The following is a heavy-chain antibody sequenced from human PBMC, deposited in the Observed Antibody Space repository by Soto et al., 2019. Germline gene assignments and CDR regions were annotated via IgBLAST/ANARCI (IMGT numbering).Heavy chain of an antibody. Sequence: ESGGGVVQPGRSLRLSCAASGFTFSSYGMHWVRQAPGKGLEWVAVIWYDGSNKYYADSVKGRFTISRDNSKNTLYLQMNSLRAEDTAVYYCARDQIGSIAVYYGMDVWGQGTTVTVSS. J-gene: IGHJ6*02. V-gene: IGHV3-33*01. CDR1: GFTFSSYG. D-gene: IGHD6-6*01. CDR3: ARDQIGSIAVYYGMDV. CDR2: IWYDGSNK.